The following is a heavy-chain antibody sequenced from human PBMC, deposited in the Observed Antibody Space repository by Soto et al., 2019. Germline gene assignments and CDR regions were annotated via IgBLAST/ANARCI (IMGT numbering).Heavy chain of an antibody. Sequence: PGGSLRLSCAASGFTFSSYGMHWVRQAPGKGLEWVAVIWYDGSNKYYADSVKGRFTISRDNSKNTLYLQMNSLRAEDTAVYYCAREPIDIVATDYYGMDVWGQGTTVTVSS. CDR2: IWYDGSNK. D-gene: IGHD5-12*01. CDR3: AREPIDIVATDYYGMDV. V-gene: IGHV3-33*01. J-gene: IGHJ6*02. CDR1: GFTFSSYG.